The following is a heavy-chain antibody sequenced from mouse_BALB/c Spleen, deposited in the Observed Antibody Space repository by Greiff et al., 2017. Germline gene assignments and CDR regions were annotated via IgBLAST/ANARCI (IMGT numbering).Heavy chain of an antibody. J-gene: IGHJ4*01. V-gene: IGHV5-6-5*01. CDR3: ARGEGNYYGPCYAMDY. Sequence: EVKLMESGGGLVKPGGSLKLSCAASGFTFSSYAMSWVRQTPEKRLEWVASISSGGSTYYPDSVKGRFTISRDNARNILYLQMSSLRSEDTAMYYCARGEGNYYGPCYAMDYWGQGTSVTVSS. D-gene: IGHD1-2*01. CDR2: ISSGGST. CDR1: GFTFSSYA.